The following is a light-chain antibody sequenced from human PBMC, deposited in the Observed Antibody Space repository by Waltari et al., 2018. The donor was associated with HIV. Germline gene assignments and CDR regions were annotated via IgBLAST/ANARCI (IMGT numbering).Light chain of an antibody. V-gene: IGLV1-47*01. CDR1: SSNIGTNY. Sequence: QSVLTQPPSASGTPGQSVTISCSGTSSNIGTNYVSWYTQFPGTAPKLLIYRNNTRPSGVPDRFSRSKSGTSASLAISGLRSDDEADYYCAAWDDTLTVVFGGGTKLTVL. J-gene: IGLJ2*01. CDR2: RNN. CDR3: AAWDDTLTVV.